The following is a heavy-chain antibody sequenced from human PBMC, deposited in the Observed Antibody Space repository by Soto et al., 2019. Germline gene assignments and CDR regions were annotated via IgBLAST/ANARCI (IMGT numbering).Heavy chain of an antibody. D-gene: IGHD2-2*02. CDR3: ARAADCSTSSCYTFDS. J-gene: IGHJ4*02. CDR1: GYIFTGYY. Sequence: QVQLVQSGAEVKKPGASVKVSCKASGYIFTGYYIHWVRQAPGQGLEWMGWVNPNSGATNYAQKFQGWVTMTRDTSISTAYMELRWLTSDDTAVYYCARAADCSTSSCYTFDSWGQGTLVTVSS. V-gene: IGHV1-2*04. CDR2: VNPNSGAT.